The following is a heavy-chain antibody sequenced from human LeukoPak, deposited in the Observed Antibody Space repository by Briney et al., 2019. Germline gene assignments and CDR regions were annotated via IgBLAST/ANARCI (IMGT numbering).Heavy chain of an antibody. V-gene: IGHV1-18*01. CDR1: GYTFTSYG. J-gene: IGHJ4*02. Sequence: ASVKVSCKASGYTFTSYGISWVRQAAGQGLGWRGWISTYNGNTHYAQKLQGRVTMTTDTSTSTAYMELRSLRSDDTAVYYCARSSLAVAGSVFDYWGQGTLVTVSS. CDR2: ISTYNGNT. D-gene: IGHD6-19*01. CDR3: ARSSLAVAGSVFDY.